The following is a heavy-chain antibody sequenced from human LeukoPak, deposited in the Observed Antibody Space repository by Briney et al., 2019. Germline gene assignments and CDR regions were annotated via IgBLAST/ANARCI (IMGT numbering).Heavy chain of an antibody. D-gene: IGHD3-22*01. CDR1: GGSISSSSYY. V-gene: IGHV4-39*07. CDR2: IYYSGRT. Sequence: SETLSLTCTVSGGSISSSSYYWGWIRQPPGKGLEWIGSIYYSGRTYYNPSLKSRVTILIDTSKNQFSLKLSSVTAADTAVYYCARDSSGYARFDYWGQGTLVTVSS. J-gene: IGHJ4*02. CDR3: ARDSSGYARFDY.